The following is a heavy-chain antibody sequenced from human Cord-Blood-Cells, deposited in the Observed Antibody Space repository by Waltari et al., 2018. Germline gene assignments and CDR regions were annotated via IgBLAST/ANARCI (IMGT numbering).Heavy chain of an antibody. CDR1: GFTFSSYA. J-gene: IGHJ4*02. V-gene: IGHV3-30-3*01. D-gene: IGHD7-27*01. CDR3: ARGSGDWAPLVDY. CDR2: ISYDGSNK. Sequence: QVQLVESGGGVVQPGRSLRLSCAASGFTFSSYAMHWVRPAPGKGLEWVAVISYDGSNKYYADSVKGRFTISRDNSKNTLYLQMNSLRAEDTAVYYCARGSGDWAPLVDYWGQGTLVTVSS.